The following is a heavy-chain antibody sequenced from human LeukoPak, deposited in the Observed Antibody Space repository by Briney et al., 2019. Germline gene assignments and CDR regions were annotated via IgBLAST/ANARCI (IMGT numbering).Heavy chain of an antibody. CDR1: GFTLSSYG. J-gene: IGHJ3*02. D-gene: IGHD2-2*01. Sequence: GGALRPSFAAPGFTLSSYGMPWVRQAPGEGLGYFLAIYSNGGSTYYANSVKGRFTISRDNSKNTLYLQMGSLRAEDMAVYYCARVTVVVPAAHRGDAFDIWGQGTMVTVSS. CDR3: ARVTVVVPAAHRGDAFDI. V-gene: IGHV3-64*01. CDR2: IYSNGGST.